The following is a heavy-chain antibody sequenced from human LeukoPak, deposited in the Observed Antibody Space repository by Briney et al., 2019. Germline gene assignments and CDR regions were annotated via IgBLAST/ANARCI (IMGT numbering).Heavy chain of an antibody. J-gene: IGHJ6*03. V-gene: IGHV1-8*01. CDR2: MNPNSGNT. D-gene: IGHD2-15*01. Sequence: ASVKVSCKASGYTFTSYDINWVRQATGQGLEWMGWMNPNSGNTGYAQKFQGRVTMTRNTSISTAYMELSSLRSEDTAVYYCARAYCSGGSCYFYYYYYMDVWGEGTTVTVSS. CDR1: GYTFTSYD. CDR3: ARAYCSGGSCYFYYYYYMDV.